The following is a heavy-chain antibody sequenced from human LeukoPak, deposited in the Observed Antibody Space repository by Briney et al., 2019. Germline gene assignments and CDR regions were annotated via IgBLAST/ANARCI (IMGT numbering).Heavy chain of an antibody. V-gene: IGHV4-59*01. J-gene: IGHJ4*02. CDR2: IYYSGST. D-gene: IGHD3-10*01. CDR1: GGPISSYY. Sequence: PETLSLTCTVSGGPISSYYWSWIRQPPGKGLEWIGYIYYSGSTNYNPSLKSRVTISVDTSKNQFSLKLSSVTAADTAVYYCARMSSGSYDFDYWGQGTLVTVSS. CDR3: ARMSSGSYDFDY.